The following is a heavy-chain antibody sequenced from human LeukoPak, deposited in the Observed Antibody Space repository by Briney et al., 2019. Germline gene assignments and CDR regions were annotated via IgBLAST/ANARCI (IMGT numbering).Heavy chain of an antibody. J-gene: IGHJ3*02. D-gene: IGHD2-2*01. Sequence: GGSLRLSCAASGFTFSSYAMSWVRQAPGKGLEWVSAISAGGGSTYYADSVKGRFTISRDNSKNTLYLQMNSLRAEDTAVYYCARLGGYCSSTSCYRSHAFDIWGQGTMVTVSS. CDR2: ISAGGGST. CDR1: GFTFSSYA. CDR3: ARLGGYCSSTSCYRSHAFDI. V-gene: IGHV3-23*01.